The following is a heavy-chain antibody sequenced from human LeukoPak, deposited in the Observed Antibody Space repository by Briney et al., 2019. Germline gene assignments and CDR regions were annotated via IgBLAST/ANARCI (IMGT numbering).Heavy chain of an antibody. Sequence: GGSLRLSCAASGFTFSSYGMHWVRQAPGKGLEWVAFIRYDGSNKYYADPVKGRFTISRDNSKNTLYLQMNSLRAEDTAVYYCAKDRVVTLTGRDYWGQGTLVTVSS. CDR3: AKDRVVTLTGRDY. CDR2: IRYDGSNK. CDR1: GFTFSSYG. V-gene: IGHV3-30*02. D-gene: IGHD4-23*01. J-gene: IGHJ4*02.